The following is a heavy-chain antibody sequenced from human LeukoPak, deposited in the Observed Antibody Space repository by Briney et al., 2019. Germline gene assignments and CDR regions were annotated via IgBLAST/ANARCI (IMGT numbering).Heavy chain of an antibody. V-gene: IGHV3-7*05. J-gene: IGHJ4*02. Sequence: GGSLRLSCAASGFTFRDYWMNWDRQAPGKGLEWVASIKQDGSEKYYVDSVKGRFTISRDNAKNSLYLQMNSLRAEDTAVYYCARDGTSIVGSLDYWGQGTLVTVSS. CDR3: ARDGTSIVGSLDY. D-gene: IGHD1-26*01. CDR1: GFTFRDYW. CDR2: IKQDGSEK.